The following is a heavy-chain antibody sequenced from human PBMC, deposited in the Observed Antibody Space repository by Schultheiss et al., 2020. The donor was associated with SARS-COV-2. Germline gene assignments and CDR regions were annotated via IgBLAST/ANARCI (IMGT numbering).Heavy chain of an antibody. J-gene: IGHJ4*02. CDR2: VHHSGTT. CDR1: GGSISSGGYY. CDR3: TRWDS. Sequence: SETLSLTCTVSGGSISSGGYYWSWIRQHPGKGLEWIGYVHHSGTTNYNPSLMSRVTISLDTSKNQFSLKLSSVTAADTAVYYCTRWDSWGQGTLVTVSS. V-gene: IGHV4-61*08.